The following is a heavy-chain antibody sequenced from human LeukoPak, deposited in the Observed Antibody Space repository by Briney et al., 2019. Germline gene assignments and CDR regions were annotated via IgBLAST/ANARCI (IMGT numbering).Heavy chain of an antibody. CDR2: MYYRGSI. V-gene: IGHV4-59*01. CDR3: AGKTGDSDAFDI. Sequence: SETLSLTCTVSGGSISSYYWSWIRQPPGKGLEWIGYMYYRGSINYNPSLKSRVTISIDTSKNQFSLKLSSVTAADTAVYYCAGKTGDSDAFDIWGQGTMVTVSS. CDR1: GGSISSYY. J-gene: IGHJ3*02. D-gene: IGHD7-27*01.